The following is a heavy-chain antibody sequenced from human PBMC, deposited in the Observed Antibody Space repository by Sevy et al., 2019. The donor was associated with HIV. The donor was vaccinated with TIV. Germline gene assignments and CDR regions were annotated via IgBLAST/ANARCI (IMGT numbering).Heavy chain of an antibody. D-gene: IGHD6-13*01. CDR3: TSWSSSWPNDY. CDR1: GFTFSGSA. V-gene: IGHV3-73*01. CDR2: IGSKANSYAT. Sequence: GGSLRLSCAASGFTFSGSAMHWVHQASGKGLEWVGRIGSKANSYATAYAASVKGRFTISRDDSKNTAYLQMDSLKTEDTAMYYCTSWSSSWPNDYWGQGTLVTVSS. J-gene: IGHJ4*02.